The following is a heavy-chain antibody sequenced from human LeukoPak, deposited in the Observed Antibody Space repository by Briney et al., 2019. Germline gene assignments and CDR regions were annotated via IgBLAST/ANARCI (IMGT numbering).Heavy chain of an antibody. CDR2: IIPIFGTA. CDR1: GGTFSSYA. J-gene: IGHJ4*02. Sequence: AASVKVSCKASGGTFSSYAISWVRQAPGQGLEWMGRIIPIFGTANYAQKFQGRVTITTDESTSTAYMELSSLRSEDTAVYYCASTLLLRPYYFDYWGQGTLVTVSS. D-gene: IGHD3-22*01. CDR3: ASTLLLRPYYFDY. V-gene: IGHV1-69*05.